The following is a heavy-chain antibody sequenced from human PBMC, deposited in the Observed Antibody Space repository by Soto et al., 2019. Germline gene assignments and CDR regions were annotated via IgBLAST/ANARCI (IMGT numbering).Heavy chain of an antibody. CDR3: VKNSGWFNT. Sequence: GGSLRLSCAASGFTFGTTDMNWVRQAPGEGLEWVSTIDGSGGITYYAGSVKGRFTISRDNSRNTVYLQMNSLRGDDTALYYCVKNSGWFNTWGQGALVTVSS. J-gene: IGHJ5*02. CDR2: IDGSGGIT. D-gene: IGHD3-10*01. CDR1: GFTFGTTD. V-gene: IGHV3-23*01.